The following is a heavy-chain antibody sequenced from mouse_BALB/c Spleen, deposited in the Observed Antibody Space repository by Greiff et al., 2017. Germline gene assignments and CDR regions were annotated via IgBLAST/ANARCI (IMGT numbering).Heavy chain of an antibody. CDR2: IYPGDGDT. J-gene: IGHJ4*01. CDR3: RYYGYPYYAMDY. CDR1: GYAFSSSW. Sequence: QVQLQQSGPELVKPGASVKISCKASGYAFSSSWMNWVKQRPGQGLEWIGRIYPGDGDTNYNGKFKGKATLTADKSSSTAYMQLSSLTSVDSAVYFCRYYGYPYYAMDYWGQGTSVTVSS. V-gene: IGHV1-82*01. D-gene: IGHD1-2*01.